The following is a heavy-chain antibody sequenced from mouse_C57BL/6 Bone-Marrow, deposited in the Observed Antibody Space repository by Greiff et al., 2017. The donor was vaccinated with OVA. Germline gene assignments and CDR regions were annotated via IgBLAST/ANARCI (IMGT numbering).Heavy chain of an antibody. D-gene: IGHD1-1*01. CDR3: ARRYYGSSYVDYAMDY. CDR1: GYTFTSYW. CDR2: IYPGSGST. V-gene: IGHV1-55*01. J-gene: IGHJ4*01. Sequence: QVQLQQPGAELVKPGASVKMSCKASGYTFTSYWITWVKQRPGQGLEWIGDIYPGSGSTNYNEKFKSKATLTVDTSSSTAYMQLSSLTAEDSAVYYCARRYYGSSYVDYAMDYWGQGTSVTVSS.